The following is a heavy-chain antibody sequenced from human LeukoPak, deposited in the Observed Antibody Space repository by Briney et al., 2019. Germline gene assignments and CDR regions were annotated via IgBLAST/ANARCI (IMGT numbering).Heavy chain of an antibody. CDR2: ITTTSSTT. D-gene: IGHD6-13*01. J-gene: IGHJ4*02. Sequence: GGSLRLSCAASGFTFSGYSMHWVRQAPGKGLEWISYITTTSSTTYYIDSVEGRFTISRDNARNSLYLQMNSLRVDDTAVYYCASGPTPGVAAAADYWGQGTLVTVSS. CDR3: ASGPTPGVAAAADY. CDR1: GFTFSGYS. V-gene: IGHV3-48*01.